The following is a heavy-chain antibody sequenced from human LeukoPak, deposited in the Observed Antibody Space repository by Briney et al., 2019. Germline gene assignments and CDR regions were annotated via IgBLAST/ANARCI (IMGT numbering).Heavy chain of an antibody. D-gene: IGHD1-26*01. CDR3: ATGGYSGSYYFDY. Sequence: GASVKVSCKVSGYTLTELSMHWVRQAPGNGLEGLGGFDPEDGETIYAQKFQGRVTMTEDTSTDTAYMELSSLRSEDTAVYYCATGGYSGSYYFDYCGQGTLVTVSS. J-gene: IGHJ4*02. CDR2: FDPEDGET. CDR1: GYTLTELS. V-gene: IGHV1-24*01.